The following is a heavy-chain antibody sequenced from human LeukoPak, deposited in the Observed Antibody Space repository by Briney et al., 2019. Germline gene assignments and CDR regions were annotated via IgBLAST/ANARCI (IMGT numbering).Heavy chain of an antibody. CDR2: ISSSGSTI. Sequence: PGGSLRLSCAASGFTFSSYEMNWVRQAPGKGLEWVSYISSSGSTIYYADSVKGRFTISRDNAKNSLSLQMNSLSAEDTAVYFCARWLPQRALDYWGQGSLVTVSS. D-gene: IGHD3-22*01. J-gene: IGHJ4*02. CDR1: GFTFSSYE. CDR3: ARWLPQRALDY. V-gene: IGHV3-48*03.